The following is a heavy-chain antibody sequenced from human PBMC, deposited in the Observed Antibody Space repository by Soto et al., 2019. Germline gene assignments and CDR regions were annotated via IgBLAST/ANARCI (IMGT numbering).Heavy chain of an antibody. V-gene: IGHV4-31*02. CDR3: AREQYSYGYLSHYYYGMDV. D-gene: IGHD5-18*01. CDR2: SYYSGST. Sequence: PSETLSPTWTVAAGSIICRGYYCTCIRQHPGKGLEWIGYSYYSGSTYYNPSLKSRVTISVDTSKNQFSLKLSSVTAADTAVYYCAREQYSYGYLSHYYYGMDVWGQGTTVTVSS. CDR1: AGSIICRGYY. J-gene: IGHJ6*02.